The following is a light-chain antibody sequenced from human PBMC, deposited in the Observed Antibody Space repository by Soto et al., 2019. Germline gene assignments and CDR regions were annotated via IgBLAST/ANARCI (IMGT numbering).Light chain of an antibody. CDR3: QSYDSRLTAVV. J-gene: IGLJ2*01. Sequence: QSVLTQPPSVSGAPGQRVTISGTGSSSNIGAGFDVHWYQQLPGTAPKLLIYVDDSRPSGVPDRFSGSKSGSSASLAITGLQAEDEADYYCQSYDSRLTAVVFGGGTKLTVL. CDR1: SSNIGAGFD. V-gene: IGLV1-40*01. CDR2: VDD.